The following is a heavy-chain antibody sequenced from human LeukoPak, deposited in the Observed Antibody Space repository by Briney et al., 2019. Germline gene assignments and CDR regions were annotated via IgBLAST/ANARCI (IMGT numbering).Heavy chain of an antibody. D-gene: IGHD3-10*01. J-gene: IGHJ4*02. CDR3: ARDISGGLDY. CDR1: GFTFSSYA. Sequence: PGGSLRLSCAASGFTFSSYAMSWVRQAPGKGLEWVSSISSSSSYIYYADSVKGRFTISRDNAKNSLYLQMNSLRAEDTAVYYCARDISGGLDYWGQGTLVTVSS. V-gene: IGHV3-21*01. CDR2: ISSSSSYI.